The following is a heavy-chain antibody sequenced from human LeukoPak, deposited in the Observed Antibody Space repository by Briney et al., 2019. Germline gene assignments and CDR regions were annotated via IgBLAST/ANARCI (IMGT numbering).Heavy chain of an antibody. J-gene: IGHJ5*02. CDR3: ARLLTILGTVWFDP. CDR1: GYTFTSYG. Sequence: GASVKVSCKASGYTFTSYGISWVRQAPGQGLEWMGWISAYNGNTNYAQKLQGRVTMTTDTSTSTAYMELRSLRSDDTAVYYCARLLTILGTVWFDPWGQGTLVTVSS. CDR2: ISAYNGNT. V-gene: IGHV1-18*01. D-gene: IGHD3-9*01.